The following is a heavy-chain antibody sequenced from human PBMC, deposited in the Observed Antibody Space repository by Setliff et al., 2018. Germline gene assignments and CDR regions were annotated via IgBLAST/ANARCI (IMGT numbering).Heavy chain of an antibody. CDR2: VYHTGTA. CDR3: ARGGTYRYFDY. Sequence: SETLSLTCTVSGGSVNSGYDNWNWLRQPAGKGLEFIGYVYHTGTANYDPSLESRVTLSVDTSKNQFSLKLSSVTAADTAVYYCARGGTYRYFDYWGQGTPVTVSS. D-gene: IGHD2-15*01. V-gene: IGHV4-61*10. J-gene: IGHJ4*02. CDR1: GGSVNSGYDN.